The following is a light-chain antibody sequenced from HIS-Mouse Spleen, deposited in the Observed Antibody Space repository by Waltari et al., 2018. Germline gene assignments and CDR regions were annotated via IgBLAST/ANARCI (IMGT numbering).Light chain of an antibody. CDR2: EDS. Sequence: SYELTQPPSVSVSPGQTARITCPGDALPTKYSSWYQQKSGQAPVLVSYEDSKRPSGIPERFSGSSSGTMATLTISGAQVEDEADYYCYSTDSSGNHRVFGGGTKLTVL. V-gene: IGLV3-10*01. J-gene: IGLJ2*01. CDR3: YSTDSSGNHRV. CDR1: ALPTKY.